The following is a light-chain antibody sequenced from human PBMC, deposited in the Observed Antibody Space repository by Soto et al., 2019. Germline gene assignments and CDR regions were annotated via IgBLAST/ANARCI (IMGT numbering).Light chain of an antibody. CDR2: DVI. CDR3: SSYTSSNNVI. J-gene: IGLJ2*01. Sequence: QSALTQPASVSGSPGQSITISCTGTSSDIGGYDYVSWYQQHPGTAPKLMVFDVIIRPSGVSNRFSSSKSGNTASLTISGLQAEDEADYYCSSYTSSNNVIFGGGTKVTVL. V-gene: IGLV2-14*01. CDR1: SSDIGGYDY.